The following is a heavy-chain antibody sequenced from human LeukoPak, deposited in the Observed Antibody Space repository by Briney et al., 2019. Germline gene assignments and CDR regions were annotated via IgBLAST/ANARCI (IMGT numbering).Heavy chain of an antibody. CDR2: ISGSTTDI. CDR1: GFTFSSYE. V-gene: IGHV3-21*01. CDR3: ARDIHSVAFDI. J-gene: IGHJ3*02. Sequence: GGSLRLSCAASGFTFSSYEMNWVRQAPAKGLEWVSYISGSTTDIYYADSVKGRFTISRDNAKRSVYLQMNSLGVEDTAVYYCARDIHSVAFDIWGQGTMVTVSS.